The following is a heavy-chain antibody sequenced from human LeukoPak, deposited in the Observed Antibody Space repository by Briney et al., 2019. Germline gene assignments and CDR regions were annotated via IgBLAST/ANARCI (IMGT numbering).Heavy chain of an antibody. J-gene: IGHJ4*02. V-gene: IGHV4-39*01. CDR1: GGSISSSSYY. CDR2: IYYSGST. D-gene: IGHD4-17*01. CDR3: ARLDYYGDPAPIDY. Sequence: SETLSLTCTVSGGSISSSSYYWGWIRQPPGKGLEWIGSIYYSGSTYYNPSLKSRVTISVDTSKNQFSLKLSSVTAADPAVYYCARLDYYGDPAPIDYWGQGTLVTVSS.